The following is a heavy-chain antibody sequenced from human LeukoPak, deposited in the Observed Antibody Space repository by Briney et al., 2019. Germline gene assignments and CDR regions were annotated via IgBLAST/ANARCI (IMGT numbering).Heavy chain of an antibody. Sequence: SETLSLTCAVSGYSISSGYYWGWIRQPPGKGLEWIGSIYHSGSTYSHPSLKSRVTISVDTSKNHFSLKLCSVSAAHTVVYYCARVGYRVHEPYDYWGQGNLVTVSS. CDR3: ARVGYRVHEPYDY. J-gene: IGHJ4*02. CDR1: GYSISSGYY. D-gene: IGHD5/OR15-5a*01. V-gene: IGHV4-38-2*01. CDR2: IYHSGST.